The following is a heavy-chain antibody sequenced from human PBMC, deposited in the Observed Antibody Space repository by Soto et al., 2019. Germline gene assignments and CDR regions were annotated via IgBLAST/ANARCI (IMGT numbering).Heavy chain of an antibody. CDR3: ARLGGYCSSTNCYGYCGMDV. D-gene: IGHD2-2*01. J-gene: IGHJ6*02. V-gene: IGHV4-39*01. Sequence: QLQLQESGPGLVKPSETLSLTCTVSGGSISSGPYSWGWIRQPPGEGLEWIGTFHYSESTHYNPSLESRITISVDTSKNQFSLKVSSVTGADTAVYYCARLGGYCSSTNCYGYCGMDVWGQGTTVTVSS. CDR2: FHYSEST. CDR1: GGSISSGPYS.